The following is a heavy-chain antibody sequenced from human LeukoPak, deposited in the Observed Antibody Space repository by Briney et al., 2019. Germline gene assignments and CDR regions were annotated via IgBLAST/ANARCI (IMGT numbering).Heavy chain of an antibody. D-gene: IGHD4-17*01. CDR2: MFYTGST. CDR1: GGSISTNY. V-gene: IGHV4-59*08. J-gene: IGHJ4*02. CDR3: ARISDCGDQRRRFDY. Sequence: SETLSLTCTVSGGSISTNYWSWIRQPPGKGLEWIGYMFYTGSTNYNPSLKSRVTISADTSKNQFSLKLSSVTAADTAVYYCARISDCGDQRRRFDYWGQGTLVTVSS.